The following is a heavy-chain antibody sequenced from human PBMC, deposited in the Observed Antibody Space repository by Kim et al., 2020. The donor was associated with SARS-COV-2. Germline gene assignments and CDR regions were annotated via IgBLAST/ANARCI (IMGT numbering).Heavy chain of an antibody. J-gene: IGHJ4*02. CDR1: GYTFTSYY. D-gene: IGHD3-10*01. CDR3: SRNRIPMVRGAPDY. V-gene: IGHV1-46*01. CDR2: INPSNDAT. Sequence: DSVKVSCKASGYTFTSYYVHWVRQAPGQGLEWMGIINPSNDATTYAQKFQGRVTLTRDTSTSTVYMELSSLISDDTALYYCSRNRIPMVRGAPDYWGQGTLVTVSS.